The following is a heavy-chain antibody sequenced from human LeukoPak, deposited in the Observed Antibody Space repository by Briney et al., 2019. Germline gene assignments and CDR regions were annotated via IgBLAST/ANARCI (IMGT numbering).Heavy chain of an antibody. CDR2: IYYSGST. Sequence: SETLSLTCTVSVGSISSGGYYWSWIRQHPGKGLEWIGYIYYSGSTYYNPSLKSRVTISVDTSKNQFSLKLSSVTAADTAVYYCAGEYRPVTTGYFDYWGQGTLVTVSS. D-gene: IGHD4-11*01. V-gene: IGHV4-31*03. CDR1: VGSISSGGYY. J-gene: IGHJ4*02. CDR3: AGEYRPVTTGYFDY.